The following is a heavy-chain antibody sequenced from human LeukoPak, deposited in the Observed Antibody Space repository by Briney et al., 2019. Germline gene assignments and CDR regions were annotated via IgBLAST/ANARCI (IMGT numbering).Heavy chain of an antibody. V-gene: IGHV6-1*01. Sequence: SQTLSLTCAISGDSVYSNSAAWNCIRQSPSRGLEWLGRTYYRSKWYNDYAVSVKSRITINPDTSKNQFSLQLNSVTPEDTAVYYCARLWFGELTYYYYGMDVWGQGTTVTVSS. CDR3: ARLWFGELTYYYYGMDV. CDR2: TYYRSKWYN. J-gene: IGHJ6*02. CDR1: GDSVYSNSAA. D-gene: IGHD3-10*01.